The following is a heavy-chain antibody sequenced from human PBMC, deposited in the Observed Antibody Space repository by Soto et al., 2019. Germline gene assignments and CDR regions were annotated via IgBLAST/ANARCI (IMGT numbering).Heavy chain of an antibody. V-gene: IGHV1-69*13. J-gene: IGHJ6*02. CDR1: GGTFSSYA. CDR2: IIPIFGTA. CDR3: AREYSSGYYYYYGMDV. D-gene: IGHD6-25*01. Sequence: SVKVSCKASGGTFSSYAISWVRQAPGQGLGWMGGIIPIFGTANYAQRFQGRVTITADESTSTAYMELSSLRSEDTAVYYCAREYSSGYYYYYGMDVWGQGTTVTVSS.